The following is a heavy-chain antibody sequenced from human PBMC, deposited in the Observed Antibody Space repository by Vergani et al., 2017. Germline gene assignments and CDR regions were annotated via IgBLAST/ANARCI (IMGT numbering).Heavy chain of an antibody. CDR3: AHHVVATTGLLGWFDP. D-gene: IGHD1-26*01. V-gene: IGHV2-5*02. Sequence: QITLKESGPTLVKPTQTLTLTCTFSGFSFSTSGVGVGWIRQPPGKALEWLALIYWDDDQRYSPSLKTRLTITKDTSKNHVVLTMTNMDPVDTATYYCAHHVVATTGLLGWFDPWGQGTLVTVSS. J-gene: IGHJ5*02. CDR2: IYWDDDQ. CDR1: GFSFSTSGVG.